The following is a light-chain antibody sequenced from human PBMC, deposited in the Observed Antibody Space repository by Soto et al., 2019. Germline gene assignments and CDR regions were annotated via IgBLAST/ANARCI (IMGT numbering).Light chain of an antibody. CDR3: LPTSMTAA. CDR1: QSIRSY. V-gene: IGKV1-39*01. CDR2: AAS. Sequence: QCRSSHYSSKGGRVTISFRASQSIRSYLNWYQQKPGKAPKLLIYAASSLQTGVSSRFSGSGSRTDFSVCISDLPPEAFSTYLWLPTSMTAACAGGTKVDIK. J-gene: IGKJ4*02.